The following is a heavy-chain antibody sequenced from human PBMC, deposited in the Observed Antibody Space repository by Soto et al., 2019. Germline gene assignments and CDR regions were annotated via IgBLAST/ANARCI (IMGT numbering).Heavy chain of an antibody. CDR1: GYTFTNYA. V-gene: IGHV1-3*01. Sequence: ASVKVSCKASGYTFTNYAMHWVRQAPGQRLEWMGWINAGNGNTKYSQKFQGRVTITRDTSASTAYMELSSLRSEDTAVYYCARVGAAAGPYYFDHWRQRTLVTVSS. J-gene: IGHJ4*02. CDR2: INAGNGNT. CDR3: ARVGAAAGPYYFDH. D-gene: IGHD6-13*01.